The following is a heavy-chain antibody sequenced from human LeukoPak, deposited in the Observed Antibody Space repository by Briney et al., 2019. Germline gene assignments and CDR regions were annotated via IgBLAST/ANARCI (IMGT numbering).Heavy chain of an antibody. D-gene: IGHD4-11*01. CDR2: ISHSGRT. CDR3: ARHDYSNPRIDY. V-gene: IGHV4-59*08. Sequence: SETLSLTCAVSGGSISSYYWSWIRQPPGKGLDWIGYISHSGRTSYNPSLRSRVTISVETSKNQFSLKLTSATAADTAVYYCARHDYSNPRIDYWGQGTLVTVSS. J-gene: IGHJ4*02. CDR1: GGSISSYY.